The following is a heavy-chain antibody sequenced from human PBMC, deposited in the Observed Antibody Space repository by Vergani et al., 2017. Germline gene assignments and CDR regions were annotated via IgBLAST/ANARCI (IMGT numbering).Heavy chain of an antibody. V-gene: IGHV5-51*01. J-gene: IGHJ1*01. CDR3: ARSGRIAAAGTQYFQH. D-gene: IGHD6-13*01. Sequence: EVQLVQSGAEVKKPGESLKISCKGSGYSFTSYWIGWVRQMPGKGLEWMGIIYPGDSDTRYSPSFQGQVTISADKSISTAYLQWSSLKASDTAMYYCARSGRIAAAGTQYFQHWGQGTLVTVSS. CDR1: GYSFTSYW. CDR2: IYPGDSDT.